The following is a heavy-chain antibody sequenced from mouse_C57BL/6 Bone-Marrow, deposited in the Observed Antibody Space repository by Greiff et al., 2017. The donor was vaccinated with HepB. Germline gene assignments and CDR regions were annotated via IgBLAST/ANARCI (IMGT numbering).Heavy chain of an antibody. D-gene: IGHD3-3*01. J-gene: IGHJ2*01. CDR2: ISSGSSTI. CDR1: GFTFSDYG. Sequence: EVKLVESGGGLVKPGGSLKLSCAASGFTFSDYGMHWVRRAPEKGLEWVAYISSGSSTIYYADTVKGRFTISRDNAKNTLFLQMTSLRSEDTAMYYCARRAGHFDYWGQGTTLRVSS. V-gene: IGHV5-17*01. CDR3: ARRAGHFDY.